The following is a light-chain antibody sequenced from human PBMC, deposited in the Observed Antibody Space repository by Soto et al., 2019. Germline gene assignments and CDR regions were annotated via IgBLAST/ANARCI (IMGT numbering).Light chain of an antibody. Sequence: QSALTQPASVSGSPGQSITISCTGTSRDIGDYNYVSWYQQHPGKAPKLMIYDVSNRPSGVSIRFSGSKSGNTASLTISGLQDEDEADYYCSSSTSSSTLVLFGGGTKLTVL. J-gene: IGLJ2*01. V-gene: IGLV2-14*03. CDR1: SRDIGDYNY. CDR2: DVS. CDR3: SSSTSSSTLVL.